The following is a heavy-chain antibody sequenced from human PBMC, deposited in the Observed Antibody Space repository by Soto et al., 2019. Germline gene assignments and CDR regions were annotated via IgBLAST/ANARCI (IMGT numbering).Heavy chain of an antibody. CDR1: GYTFTAYG. Sequence: QVQLVQSGPEVKRPGASVKVSCKTSGYTFTAYGISWVRQAPGQGLEWVGWISGYNDRTNYAQRLQGRVTVTTDTYTTTAYLELSSLRSDDTAVYYCARDHKTWIETFDYWGQGTLVTVSS. V-gene: IGHV1-18*04. D-gene: IGHD5-12*01. J-gene: IGHJ4*02. CDR3: ARDHKTWIETFDY. CDR2: ISGYNDRT.